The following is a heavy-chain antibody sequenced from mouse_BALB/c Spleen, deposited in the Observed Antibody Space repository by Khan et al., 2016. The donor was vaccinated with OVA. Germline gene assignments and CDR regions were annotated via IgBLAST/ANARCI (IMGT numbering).Heavy chain of an antibody. CDR2: ISSGGDYT. Sequence: EVELVESGGDLVKPGGSLKLSCAASGFTLSSYSMSWVRQTPDKRLEWVASISSGGDYTYYPDSVKGRFTISRDNAKNALYLQMSDLQSEDTAMNCCADDFTGSFAYGGQGTQVTGSA. D-gene: IGHD4-1*01. J-gene: IGHJ3*01. CDR3: ADDFTGSFAY. CDR1: GFTLSSYS. V-gene: IGHV5-6*01.